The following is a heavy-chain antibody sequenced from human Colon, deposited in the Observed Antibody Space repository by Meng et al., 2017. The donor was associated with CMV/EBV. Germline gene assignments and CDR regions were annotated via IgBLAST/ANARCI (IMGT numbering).Heavy chain of an antibody. CDR1: GPIFAYVS. V-gene: IGHV3-15*07. Sequence: SCPAFGPIFAYVSMNWVRQAPWKGLEWVGRIKGKDAGEALEFAAPVKGRFTISRDDSTNTHYLQMSGLKTEDTAVYYCTTGLTYYFDYWGQGTLVTVSS. CDR3: TTGLTYYFDY. J-gene: IGHJ4*02. CDR2: IKGKDAGEAL. D-gene: IGHD2-21*01.